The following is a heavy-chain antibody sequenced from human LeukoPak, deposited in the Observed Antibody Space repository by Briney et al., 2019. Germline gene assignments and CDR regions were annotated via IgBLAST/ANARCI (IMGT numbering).Heavy chain of an antibody. V-gene: IGHV3-30*03. CDR1: GFTFSSYG. D-gene: IGHD3-22*01. Sequence: GGSLRLSCAASGFTFSSYGMHWVRQAPGKGLEWVAFISYDGSQTYYAESVKGRFTVSRDNSKNTLYLQMNSLSRDDTAVYYCVGVGGYDSSGFLDYWGQGTLVTVSS. J-gene: IGHJ4*02. CDR3: VGVGGYDSSGFLDY. CDR2: ISYDGSQT.